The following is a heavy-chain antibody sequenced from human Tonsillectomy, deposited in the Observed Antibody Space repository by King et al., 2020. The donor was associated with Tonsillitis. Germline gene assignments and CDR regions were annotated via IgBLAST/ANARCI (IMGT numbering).Heavy chain of an antibody. CDR1: GFTFSSYA. Sequence: VQLVESGGGLVQPGGSLRLSCAASGFTFSSYAMSWVRQAPGKGLEWVSAIGGSGSSTYYADSVKGRFTISRDNSKHTLYLQMNSLRAEDTAVYYCAKDRDAFGGGYCSGGSCGGWMYFDLWGRGTLVTVSS. J-gene: IGHJ2*01. CDR2: IGGSGSST. CDR3: AKDRDAFGGGYCSGGSCGGWMYFDL. V-gene: IGHV3-23*04. D-gene: IGHD2-15*01.